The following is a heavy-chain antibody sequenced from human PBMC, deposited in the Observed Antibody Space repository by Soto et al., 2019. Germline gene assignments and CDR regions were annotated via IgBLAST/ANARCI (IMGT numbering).Heavy chain of an antibody. V-gene: IGHV3-33*01. CDR1: GFTFSSYG. CDR3: ARDLEGSGLDY. D-gene: IGHD6-19*01. Sequence: LSCAASGFTFSSYGMHWVRQAPGKGLEWVAVIWYDGSNKYYADSVKGRFTISRDNSKNTLYLQMNSLRAEDTAVYYCARDLEGSGLDYWGQGTLVTVSS. CDR2: IWYDGSNK. J-gene: IGHJ4*02.